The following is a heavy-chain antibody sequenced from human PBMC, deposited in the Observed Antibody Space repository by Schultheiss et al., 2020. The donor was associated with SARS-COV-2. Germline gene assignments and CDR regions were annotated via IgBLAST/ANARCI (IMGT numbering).Heavy chain of an antibody. CDR1: GGSISSSIYY. Sequence: SETLSLTCTVSGGSISSSIYYWGWIRQPPGKGLEWIGEINHSGSTNYSPSLTSRVIVSVDTSKNQFSLRLSSVTAADTAVYYCARARRNYNGLGFFDYWGQGTLVTVSS. D-gene: IGHD5-24*01. V-gene: IGHV4-39*01. CDR2: INHSGST. CDR3: ARARRNYNGLGFFDY. J-gene: IGHJ4*02.